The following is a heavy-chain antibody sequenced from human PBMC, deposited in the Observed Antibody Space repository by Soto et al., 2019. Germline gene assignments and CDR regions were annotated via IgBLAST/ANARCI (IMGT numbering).Heavy chain of an antibody. J-gene: IGHJ3*02. CDR3: ARAPRIAAAGTAEGAFDI. Sequence: QVQLQESGPGLVKPSETLSLTCTVSGGSISSYYWSWIRQPPGKGLEWIGYIYYSGSTNYNPSLNSRVTISVDTSKNQFSLKLSSVTAADTAVYYCARAPRIAAAGTAEGAFDIWGQGTMVTVSS. V-gene: IGHV4-59*01. D-gene: IGHD6-13*01. CDR2: IYYSGST. CDR1: GGSISSYY.